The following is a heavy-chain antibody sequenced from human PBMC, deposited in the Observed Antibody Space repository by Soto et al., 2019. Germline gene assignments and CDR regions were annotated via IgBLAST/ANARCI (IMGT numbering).Heavy chain of an antibody. CDR3: SRSLDS. CDR2: INPDGGEK. CDR1: GFTFSSFW. Sequence: GGSLRLSCAASGFTFSSFWMDWVRQAPGKGLEWVANINPDGGEKHYVDSVKGRFTISRDNAKNSLYLQMSSLTAEDSALYYCSRSLDSWGQGTRVTVSA. V-gene: IGHV3-7*01. J-gene: IGHJ4*02.